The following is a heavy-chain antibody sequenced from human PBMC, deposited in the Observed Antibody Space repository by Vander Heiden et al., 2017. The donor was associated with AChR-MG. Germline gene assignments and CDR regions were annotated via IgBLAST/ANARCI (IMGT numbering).Heavy chain of an antibody. V-gene: IGHV3-30-3*01. Sequence: QVQLVASGGGVVQPGRAPRPSRAASGFTFSSYAMHWVRQAPGKGLEWVAVISYDGSNKYYADSVKGRFTISRDNSKNTLYLQMNSLRAEDTAVYYCARDTSLGFDPWGQGTLVTVSS. D-gene: IGHD2-2*01. CDR3: ARDTSLGFDP. CDR2: ISYDGSNK. J-gene: IGHJ5*02. CDR1: GFTFSSYA.